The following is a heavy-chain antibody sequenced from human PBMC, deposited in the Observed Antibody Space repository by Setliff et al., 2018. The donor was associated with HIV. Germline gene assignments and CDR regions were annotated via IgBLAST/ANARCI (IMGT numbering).Heavy chain of an antibody. D-gene: IGHD5-12*01. Sequence: SETLSLTCSVSGDSFSTSSYFWGWVRQSPGGGLEWIGNIFYTGFTHYNPSLKSRVTISIDTSKNHFSLSLTSVTAADTAAYYCARLGDSGYDFRGYFDYWGQGKLVTVSS. CDR2: IFYTGFT. CDR3: ARLGDSGYDFRGYFDY. CDR1: GDSFSTSSYF. J-gene: IGHJ4*02. V-gene: IGHV4-39*02.